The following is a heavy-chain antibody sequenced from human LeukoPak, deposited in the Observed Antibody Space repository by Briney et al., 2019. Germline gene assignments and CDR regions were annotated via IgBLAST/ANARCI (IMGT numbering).Heavy chain of an antibody. CDR2: IRSKANSYAT. Sequence: GGSLRLSCAASGFTFSGSAMHWVRQASGKGLEWVGRIRSKANSYATAYAASVKGRFTISRDDSKNTAYRQMNSLKTEDTAVYYCTRLSGQGDYWGQGTLVTVSS. CDR1: GFTFSGSA. J-gene: IGHJ4*02. D-gene: IGHD1-14*01. CDR3: TRLSGQGDY. V-gene: IGHV3-73*01.